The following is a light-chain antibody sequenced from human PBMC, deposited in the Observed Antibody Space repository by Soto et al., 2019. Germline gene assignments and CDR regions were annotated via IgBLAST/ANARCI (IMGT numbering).Light chain of an antibody. V-gene: IGKV3-20*01. CDR1: QSVDGSS. CDR2: ATS. CDR3: HQYGNSPWT. J-gene: IGKJ1*01. Sequence: EIVLTQSPGTLSLSPGEGATLSCRASQSVDGSSLAWYQRKPGRAPSLLVYATSRRATGIPDRFSGSGSETDFTLTISRLEPEDSAVYYCHQYGNSPWTFGQGTKVDIK.